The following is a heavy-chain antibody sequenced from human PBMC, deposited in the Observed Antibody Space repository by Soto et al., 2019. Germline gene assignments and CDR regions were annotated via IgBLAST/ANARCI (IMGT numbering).Heavy chain of an antibody. CDR2: GYYTGIT. D-gene: IGHD6-19*01. CDR3: ARSVAVSGEYFDY. V-gene: IGHV4-59*01. J-gene: IGHJ4*01. CDR1: GGSISGAY. Sequence: SETLSLTCSVSGGSISGAYCSWIRRSPGKGLEWLVYGYYTGITNYSPTLRSRVSISVDTSKNAYSLRLSSVTAADTAVYICARSVAVSGEYFDYWGHGTQVTVSS.